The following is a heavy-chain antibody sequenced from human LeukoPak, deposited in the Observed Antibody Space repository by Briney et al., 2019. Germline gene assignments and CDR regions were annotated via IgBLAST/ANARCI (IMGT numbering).Heavy chain of an antibody. Sequence: GGSLRLSCAASGFTVSSSYMSWVRQAPGKGLEWVSVIYSSGSTHYADSVKGRFTISRDNSKNTLYLQMNSLRAEDTAVYYCARGEYYYYYYMDVWGKGTTVTVSS. V-gene: IGHV3-66*02. CDR1: GFTVSSSY. CDR2: IYSSGST. D-gene: IGHD3-10*01. J-gene: IGHJ6*03. CDR3: ARGEYYYYYYMDV.